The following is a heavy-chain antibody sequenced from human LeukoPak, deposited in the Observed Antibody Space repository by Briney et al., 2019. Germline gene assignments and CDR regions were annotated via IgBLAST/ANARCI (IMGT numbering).Heavy chain of an antibody. Sequence: PGASLRLSCEASGFAFSGYAMSWGRQVPGKGPEWISAISGSGSMTYYADSVKGRFTISRDNSKNTLYLQMNSLRAEDTAVYNCVNGAVAGMGAVDYWGQGTLVTVSS. D-gene: IGHD6-19*01. CDR2: ISGSGSMT. J-gene: IGHJ4*02. CDR3: VNGAVAGMGAVDY. V-gene: IGHV3-23*01. CDR1: GFAFSGYA.